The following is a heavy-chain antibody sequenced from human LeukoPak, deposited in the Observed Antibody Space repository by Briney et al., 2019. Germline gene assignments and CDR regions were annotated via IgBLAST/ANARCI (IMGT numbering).Heavy chain of an antibody. CDR1: GGSLTNHY. D-gene: IGHD3-16*01. CDR2: IHSDGNT. J-gene: IGHJ4*02. V-gene: IGHV4-4*09. Sequence: SGTLSLTCSVSGGSLTNHYWGWIRHLPGNVLEFIGYIHSDGNTNYDSSLESPVAISLDTSKIQFSLRLYSVTAADTALYFCARLNFRGGEALHFDSWGQGTLVTVSS. CDR3: ARLNFRGGEALHFDS.